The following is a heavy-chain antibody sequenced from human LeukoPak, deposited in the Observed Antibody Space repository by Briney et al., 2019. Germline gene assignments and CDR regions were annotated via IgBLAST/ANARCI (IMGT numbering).Heavy chain of an antibody. J-gene: IGHJ4*02. CDR1: GGSISSSNW. Sequence: PSETLSLTCAVSGGSISSSNWWSWVRQPPGKGLEWIGEIYHSGSTNYNPSLKSRVTISVDTSKNQFSLKLSSVTAADTAVYYCARRAALIPFDYWGQGTLVTVSS. CDR2: IYHSGST. CDR3: ARRAALIPFDY. V-gene: IGHV4-4*02. D-gene: IGHD2-2*02.